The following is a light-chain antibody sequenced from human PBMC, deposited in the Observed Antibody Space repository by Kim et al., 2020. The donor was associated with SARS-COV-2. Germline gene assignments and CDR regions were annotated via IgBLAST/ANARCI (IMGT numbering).Light chain of an antibody. CDR3: QVLDVGRPV. Sequence: SYELTQPPSVSVVPGKTARITCGGNNIGAKGVHWCQQKPGQAPVLVIYYDSDRPSGIPERFSGSKSGTTATLTINSVEAGDEAEYFCQVLDVGRPVFGGG. V-gene: IGLV3-21*04. J-gene: IGLJ3*02. CDR2: YDS. CDR1: NIGAKG.